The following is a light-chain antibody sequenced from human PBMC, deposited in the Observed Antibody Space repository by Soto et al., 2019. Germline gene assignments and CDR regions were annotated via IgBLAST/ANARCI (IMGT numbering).Light chain of an antibody. CDR2: GNK. V-gene: IGLV1-40*01. Sequence: QSVLTQSPSVSGAPGQRVTISCTGSSSNIGAGYDVHWYQQLPGTAPKLLIYGNKNRPSGVPDRLSASKSGTSASLAIAGLQAEDEADYYCQSYDSSLSRVFGTGTKVTVL. CDR3: QSYDSSLSRV. J-gene: IGLJ1*01. CDR1: SSNIGAGYD.